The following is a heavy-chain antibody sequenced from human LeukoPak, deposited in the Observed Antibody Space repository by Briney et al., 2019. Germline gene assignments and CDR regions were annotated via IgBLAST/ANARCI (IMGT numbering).Heavy chain of an antibody. J-gene: IGHJ3*02. CDR2: INHNGNVN. CDR1: GFTFSSYW. D-gene: IGHD3-3*01. Sequence: PGGSLRLSCAASGFTFSSYWMNWARQAPGKGLEWVASINHNGNVNYYVDSVKGRFTISRDNAKNTLYLQMNSLRAEDTAVYYCARAYYDFWSDHWVGAFDIWDQGTMVTVSS. CDR3: ARAYYDFWSDHWVGAFDI. V-gene: IGHV3-7*04.